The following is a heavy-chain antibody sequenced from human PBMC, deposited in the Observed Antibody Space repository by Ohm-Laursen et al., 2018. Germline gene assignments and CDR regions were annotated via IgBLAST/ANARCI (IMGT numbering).Heavy chain of an antibody. J-gene: IGHJ4*02. CDR1: GFTFNMYA. V-gene: IGHV3-48*03. CDR2: MSSSGNTI. CDR3: ARIGYRSSSFDY. Sequence: SLRLSCAASGFTFNMYAMSWVRQAPGKGLEWVSYMSSSGNTIYYADSVRGRFTISRDNAKNSLYLQMNSLRVEDTAVYFCARIGYRSSSFDYWGQGTLVAVSS. D-gene: IGHD6-6*01.